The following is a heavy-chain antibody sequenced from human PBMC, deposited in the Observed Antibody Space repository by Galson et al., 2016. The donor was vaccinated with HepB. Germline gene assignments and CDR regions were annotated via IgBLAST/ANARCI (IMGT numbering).Heavy chain of an antibody. J-gene: IGHJ4*02. CDR2: IYKSGST. Sequence: SETLSLTCSLSGGSISSYFWSWIRQTPGKGLEWIGCIYKSGSTNYSPSLNGRVTLPVDTSKNQFSLKLGSVTAADTAVYYCARGVTGTPYFDFWGQGVLVTVSS. CDR3: ARGVTGTPYFDF. D-gene: IGHD2-21*02. CDR1: GGSISSYF. V-gene: IGHV4-59*01.